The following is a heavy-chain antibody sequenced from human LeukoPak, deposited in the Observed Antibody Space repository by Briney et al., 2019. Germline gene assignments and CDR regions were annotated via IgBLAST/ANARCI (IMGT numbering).Heavy chain of an antibody. CDR2: ISYDGSNK. D-gene: IGHD1-26*01. CDR3: ARTLVGATSDAFDI. V-gene: IGHV3-30-3*01. Sequence: SGGSLRLSCAASGFTFSSYAMHWVRQAPGKGLEWVAVISYDGSNKYYADSVKGRFTISRDNSKNTLYLQMNSLRAEDTAVYYCARTLVGATSDAFDIWGQGTMVTVSS. J-gene: IGHJ3*02. CDR1: GFTFSSYA.